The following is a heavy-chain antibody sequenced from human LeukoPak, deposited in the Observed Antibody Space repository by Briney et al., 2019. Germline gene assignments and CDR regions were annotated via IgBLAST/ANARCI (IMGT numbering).Heavy chain of an antibody. CDR3: ARGGEWHYDSSPQDY. CDR2: ISSSGSTI. D-gene: IGHD3-22*01. J-gene: IGHJ4*02. CDR1: GFTFSDYY. V-gene: IGHV3-11*01. Sequence: NSGGSLRLSCAASGFTFSDYYMSWIRQAPGKGLEWVSYISSSGSTIYYADSVKGRFTISRDNAKNSLYLQMNSLRAEDTAVYYCARGGEWHYDSSPQDYWGQGTLVTVSS.